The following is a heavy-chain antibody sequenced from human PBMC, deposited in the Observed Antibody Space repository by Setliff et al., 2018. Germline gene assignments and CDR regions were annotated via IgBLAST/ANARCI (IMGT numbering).Heavy chain of an antibody. CDR3: ARGYRGYYNFWSGSQGANWFDP. Sequence: GASVKVSCKASGYTFTSYAMHWVRQAPGQRLEWMGWINAGNGNTKYSQKFQGRVTITRDTSASTAYMELSSLRSEDTAVYYCARGYRGYYNFWSGSQGANWFDPWGQGTLVTVSS. CDR2: INAGNGNT. J-gene: IGHJ5*02. V-gene: IGHV1-3*01. D-gene: IGHD3-3*01. CDR1: GYTFTSYA.